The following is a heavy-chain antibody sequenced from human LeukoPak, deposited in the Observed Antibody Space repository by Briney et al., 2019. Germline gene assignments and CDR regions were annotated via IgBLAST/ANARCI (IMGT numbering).Heavy chain of an antibody. D-gene: IGHD6-13*01. J-gene: IGHJ5*02. CDR1: GFAFRTYS. CDR2: ISLDSTYI. Sequence: GGSLRLSCAASGFAFRTYSMNWVRQAPGKGLEWVSSISLDSTYIYYADSVKGRFTISRDNAKNSLYLQMNSLRVEDTAVYYCASDTGSSWSQGVDRWGQGTLVTVSS. V-gene: IGHV3-21*01. CDR3: ASDTGSSWSQGVDR.